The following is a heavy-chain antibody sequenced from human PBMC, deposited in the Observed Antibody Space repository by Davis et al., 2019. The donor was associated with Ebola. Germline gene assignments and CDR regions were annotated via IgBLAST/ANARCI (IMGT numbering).Heavy chain of an antibody. J-gene: IGHJ4*02. Sequence: MPSEPLSPTCTVPGAAFDGFYWTWIRQSAAHGLEFIGRNLNTGTSDYNPSLKRRFTMSVDTSKNQFSLRLSSVTAADTAIYFCARNIPARGTFDYWGQGALVTVSS. CDR3: ARNIPARGTFDY. D-gene: IGHD2-21*01. V-gene: IGHV4-4*07. CDR1: GAAFDGFY. CDR2: NLNTGTS.